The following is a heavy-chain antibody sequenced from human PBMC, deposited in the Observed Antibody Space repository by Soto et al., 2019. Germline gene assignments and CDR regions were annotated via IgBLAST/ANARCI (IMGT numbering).Heavy chain of an antibody. CDR3: ARDHRGKYSSGWYGVPFDY. CDR1: GGSISSGDYY. Sequence: SETLSLTCTVSGGSISSGDYYGSWIRQPPGKGLEWIGYIYYSGSTYYNPSLKSRVTISVDTSKNQFSLKLSSVTAADTAVYYCARDHRGKYSSGWYGVPFDYWGQGTLVTVSS. J-gene: IGHJ4*02. V-gene: IGHV4-30-4*01. CDR2: IYYSGST. D-gene: IGHD6-19*01.